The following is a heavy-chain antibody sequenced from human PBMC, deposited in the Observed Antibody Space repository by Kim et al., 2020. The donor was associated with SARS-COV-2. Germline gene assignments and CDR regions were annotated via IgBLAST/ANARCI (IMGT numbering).Heavy chain of an antibody. CDR2: MYYSGST. J-gene: IGHJ4*02. Sequence: SETLSLTCTVSGGSINSNSYSWGWIRQPPGKGLEWIGSMYYSGSTYYNPSLKSRVTISVDTSKNQFSLKLSSVTAADTAVFYCATSYRAVAGNWGQGTLGPVSS. D-gene: IGHD6-19*01. V-gene: IGHV4-39*01. CDR3: ATSYRAVAGN. CDR1: GGSINSNSYS.